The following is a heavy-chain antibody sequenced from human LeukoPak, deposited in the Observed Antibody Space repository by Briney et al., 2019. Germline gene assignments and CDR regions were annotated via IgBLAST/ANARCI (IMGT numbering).Heavy chain of an antibody. Sequence: PGGTLRLSCAASGFTFSSYWMHWVRQAPGKGLVRVSRINRDGSDTRYADSVKGRFTISRDNAKNTLSLQMNSLRVEDTAVYFCARGGSPPEALGGAFDIWGQGTMVTVSS. V-gene: IGHV3-74*01. CDR2: INRDGSDT. CDR1: GFTFSSYW. D-gene: IGHD1-26*01. J-gene: IGHJ3*02. CDR3: ARGGSPPEALGGAFDI.